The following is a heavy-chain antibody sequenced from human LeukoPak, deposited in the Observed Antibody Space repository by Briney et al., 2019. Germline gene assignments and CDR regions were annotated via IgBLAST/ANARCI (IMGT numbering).Heavy chain of an antibody. V-gene: IGHV4-59*08. CDR3: ASQYGSGFDY. CDR1: GGSISSDY. J-gene: IGHJ4*02. CDR2: IYYSGTT. Sequence: SETLSLTCTVSGGSISSDYWSWIRQPPGKGLEWIGYIYYSGTTNYNPSLKSRVTISVDTSKNQFSLKLNSVTAADTALYYCASQYGSGFDYWGQGTLVTVSS. D-gene: IGHD3-10*01.